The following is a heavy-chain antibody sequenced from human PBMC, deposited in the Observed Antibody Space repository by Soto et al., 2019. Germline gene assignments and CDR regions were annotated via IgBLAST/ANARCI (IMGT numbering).Heavy chain of an antibody. J-gene: IGHJ4*02. V-gene: IGHV3-23*01. CDR1: GFTFSSYA. CDR3: AKHRPYYDSSGYNY. D-gene: IGHD3-22*01. CDR2: ISGSGGST. Sequence: LRLSCAASGFTFSSYAMSWVRQAPGKGLEWVSAISGSGGSTYYADSVKGRFTISRDNSKNTLYLQMNSLRAEDTAVYYCAKHRPYYDSSGYNYWGQGTLVTVSS.